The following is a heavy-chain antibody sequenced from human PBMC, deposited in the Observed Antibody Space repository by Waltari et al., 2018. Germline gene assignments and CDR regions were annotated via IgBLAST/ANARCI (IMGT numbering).Heavy chain of an antibody. J-gene: IGHJ4*02. D-gene: IGHD3-3*01. Sequence: EVPLVESGGGLVQPGGSRRLCGDACGFTFITYWMSWVRQAPGKGLEWVANIKQDGSEKYYVDSVKGRFTISRDNTNNSLYLQMNSLRAEDTAVYYCARVREDFWSGFYHWGQGALVTVSS. CDR1: GFTFITYW. CDR3: ARVREDFWSGFYH. CDR2: IKQDGSEK. V-gene: IGHV3-7*01.